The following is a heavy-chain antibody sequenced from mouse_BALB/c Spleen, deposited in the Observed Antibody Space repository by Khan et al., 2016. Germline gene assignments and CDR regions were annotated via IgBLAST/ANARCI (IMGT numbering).Heavy chain of an antibody. V-gene: IGHV5-6-5*01. CDR3: ASKVYYFDY. CDR1: GFTFSSYA. CDR2: ISSGGSS. Sequence: EGERGASWGGLVKPGGSLKLSCAASGFTFSSYAMSWVRQTPEKRLEWVASISSGGSSFYPDILKDRFTISRDTARNILYLQMSSLRSEDTAMYYCASKVYYFDYWGQGTTLTVSS. J-gene: IGHJ2*01.